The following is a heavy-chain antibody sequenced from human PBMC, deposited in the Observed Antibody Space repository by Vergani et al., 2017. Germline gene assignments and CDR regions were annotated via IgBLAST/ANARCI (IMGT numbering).Heavy chain of an antibody. CDR3: GRVADFYGLGSRLLDL. CDR1: GGSMSGDY. J-gene: IGHJ5*02. V-gene: IGHV4-59*01. D-gene: IGHD3-10*01. Sequence: QVRLQESGPGLVKPSETLSLTCSVSGGSMSGDYWSWIRQPPVKELEWIGYMYHSGSTNYNPSLETRVTISGDTSKNQFSLKLNSVAAADTAVYYCGRVADFYGLGSRLLDLWGQGILVTVSS. CDR2: MYHSGST.